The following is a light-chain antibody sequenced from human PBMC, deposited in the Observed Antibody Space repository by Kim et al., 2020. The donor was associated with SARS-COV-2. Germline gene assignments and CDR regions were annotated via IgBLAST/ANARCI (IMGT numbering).Light chain of an antibody. CDR2: ATS. CDR1: QTVITY. CDR3: QQLYSTPWT. Sequence: ASVGDSVTITCRASQTVITYLNWYQQRPGKAPKLLIYATSNLQSGVPLRFTGGGSGTDFTLTINSLQPEDFAFYYCQQLYSTPWTFGQGTKVDIK. V-gene: IGKV1-39*01. J-gene: IGKJ1*01.